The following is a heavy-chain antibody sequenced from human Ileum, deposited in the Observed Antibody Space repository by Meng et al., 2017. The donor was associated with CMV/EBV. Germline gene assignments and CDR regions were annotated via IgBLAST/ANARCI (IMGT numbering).Heavy chain of an antibody. D-gene: IGHD5-18*01. V-gene: IGHV1-2*02. CDR1: GYTFTGYY. J-gene: IGHJ4*02. CDR2: INPNSGGT. Sequence: ASVKVSCKASGYTFTGYYMHWVRQAPGQGLEWMGWINPNSGGTNYAQKFQGRVTMTRDTSITTAYMELSRLRSEDTAVYYCARGELSAYSYGFFDYWGQGTLVTVSS. CDR3: ARGELSAYSYGFFDY.